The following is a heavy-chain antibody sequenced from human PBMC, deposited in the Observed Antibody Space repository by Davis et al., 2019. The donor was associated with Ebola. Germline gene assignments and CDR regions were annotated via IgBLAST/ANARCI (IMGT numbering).Heavy chain of an antibody. Sequence: SETLSLTCPVSGGSISRSGYDWGWFRQPPAKVLEWIGYIYYTGRVEYNPPLQSRVTISIDTSKNQFSLRLRSMTAADTAIYYCARAKVTTPYDYWGQGTPVTVSS. CDR2: IYYTGRV. V-gene: IGHV4-61*05. D-gene: IGHD4-17*01. J-gene: IGHJ4*02. CDR1: GGSISRSGYD. CDR3: ARAKVTTPYDY.